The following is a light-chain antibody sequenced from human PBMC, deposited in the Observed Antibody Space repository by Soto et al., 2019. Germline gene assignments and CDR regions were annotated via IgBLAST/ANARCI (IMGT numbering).Light chain of an antibody. CDR3: QQYVSSRT. J-gene: IGKJ1*01. V-gene: IGKV3-20*01. CDR2: GAS. CDR1: QSVSSNY. Sequence: EIVLTQSPGTLSLSPGERATLSCRASQSVSSNYLAWYQQKSGQAPRLLIYGASTRATGIPDRFRGSGSGTDFTLTISRLEPEDFAVYYCQQYVSSRTFGQGTKVEIK.